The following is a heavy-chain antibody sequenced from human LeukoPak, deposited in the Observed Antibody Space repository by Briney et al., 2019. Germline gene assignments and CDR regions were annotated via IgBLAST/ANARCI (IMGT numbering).Heavy chain of an antibody. CDR1: GFTFSRYS. V-gene: IGHV3-23*01. CDR2: ISGSGGST. Sequence: PGGSLRLSCAASGFTFSRYSMNWVRQAPGRGLEWVSAISGSGGSTYYADSVKGRFTISRDNSKNTLYLQMNSLRAEDTAVYYCAVTTDSFYYYYGMDVWGQGTTVTVSS. J-gene: IGHJ6*02. CDR3: AVTTDSFYYYYGMDV. D-gene: IGHD4-17*01.